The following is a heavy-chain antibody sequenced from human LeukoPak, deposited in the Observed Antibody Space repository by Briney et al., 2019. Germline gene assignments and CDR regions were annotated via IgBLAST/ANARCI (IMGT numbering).Heavy chain of an antibody. CDR3: ARELYCGGDCYQWGVFDY. V-gene: IGHV4-59*01. J-gene: IGHJ4*02. CDR2: IYYSGST. D-gene: IGHD2-21*02. CDR1: GGSISSYY. Sequence: SETLSLTCTVSGGSISSYYWSWIRQPPGKGLEWIGYIYYSGSTNYNPSLKSRVTISVDTSKNQFSLKLSSVTAADTAVYYCARELYCGGDCYQWGVFDYWGQGTLSPSPQ.